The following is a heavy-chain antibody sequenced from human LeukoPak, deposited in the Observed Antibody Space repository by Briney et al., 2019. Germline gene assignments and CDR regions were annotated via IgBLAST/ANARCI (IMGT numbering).Heavy chain of an antibody. V-gene: IGHV3-53*01. CDR1: GFTVSSNY. D-gene: IGHD1-1*01. J-gene: IGHJ4*02. CDR2: IYSGERT. CDR3: ARDNSGSIDY. Sequence: GGSLGLSCVASGFTVSSNYMNWVRQAPGKGLAWVSIIYSGERTYYADSVKGRFTISRDTSKNTLYLHMNSLRAEDTGMYYCARDNSGSIDYWGQGTLVTVSS.